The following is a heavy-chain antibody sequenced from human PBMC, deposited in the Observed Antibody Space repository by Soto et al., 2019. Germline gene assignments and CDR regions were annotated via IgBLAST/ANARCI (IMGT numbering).Heavy chain of an antibody. J-gene: IGHJ3*01. Sequence: GASVKVSCKASGYTFTSYGISWVRQAPGQGLEWMGWISAYNGNTNYAQKQQGRVTMTTDTSTSTAYMELRSLRSDDTAVYYFARDRGGGLQWLVANNDAFDLWGQGTMVTVSS. D-gene: IGHD6-19*01. CDR3: ARDRGGGLQWLVANNDAFDL. V-gene: IGHV1-18*01. CDR1: GYTFTSYG. CDR2: ISAYNGNT.